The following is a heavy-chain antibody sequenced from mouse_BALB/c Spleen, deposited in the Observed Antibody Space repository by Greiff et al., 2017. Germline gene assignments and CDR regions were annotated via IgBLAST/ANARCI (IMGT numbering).Heavy chain of an antibody. D-gene: IGHD2-4*01. V-gene: IGHV1S137*01. Sequence: VQLQQSGAELVRPGVSVKISCKGSGYTFTDYAMHWVKQSHAKSLEWIGVISTYYGDASYNQKFKGKATMTVDKSSSTAYMELARLTSEDSAIYYCARRRSMSTTEGYAMDYWGQGTSVTVSS. CDR1: GYTFTDYA. CDR3: ARRRSMSTTEGYAMDY. J-gene: IGHJ4*01. CDR2: ISTYYGDA.